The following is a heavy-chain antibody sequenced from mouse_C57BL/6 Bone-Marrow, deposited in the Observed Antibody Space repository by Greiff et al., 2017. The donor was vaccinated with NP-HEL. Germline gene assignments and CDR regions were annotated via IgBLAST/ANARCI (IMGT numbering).Heavy chain of an antibody. D-gene: IGHD2-1*01. CDR2: IDPSDSYT. CDR3: ARPYGNYVRYAMDY. J-gene: IGHJ4*01. V-gene: IGHV1-59*01. Sequence: QVQLQQPGAELVRPGTSVKLSCKASGYTFTSYWMHWVKQRPGQGLEWIGDIDPSDSYTNYTHKFKGKATLTVDTSSSTAYMQLSSLTSEDTAVYYCARPYGNYVRYAMDYWGQGTSVTVSS. CDR1: GYTFTSYW.